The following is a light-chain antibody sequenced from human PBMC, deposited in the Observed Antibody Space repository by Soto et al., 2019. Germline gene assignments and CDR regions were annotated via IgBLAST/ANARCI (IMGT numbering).Light chain of an antibody. V-gene: IGKV3D-15*02. CDR3: QQYGSSPHT. Sequence: EIVMVQSPASLSVSPGDGTTQSCRASQSVASNLAWYQQKPGQAPRLLISGASTRATGIPARFSVSGSGTDFTLTISRLEPEDFAVYYCQQYGSSPHTFGQGTKVDIK. CDR2: GAS. CDR1: QSVASN. J-gene: IGKJ2*01.